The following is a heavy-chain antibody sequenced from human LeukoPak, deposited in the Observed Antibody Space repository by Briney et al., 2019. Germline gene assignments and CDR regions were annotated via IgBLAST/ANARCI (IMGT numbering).Heavy chain of an antibody. CDR3: ARDRGYYDSSGYYYPGAFDI. Sequence: GGSLRLSCAASRFTFSTHSMNWVRQAPGKGLEWVSYISSSSSTIYYADSVKGRFTISRDNAKNTLYLQMNSLRAEDTAVYYCARDRGYYDSSGYYYPGAFDIWGQGTMVTVSS. J-gene: IGHJ3*02. CDR2: ISSSSSTI. CDR1: RFTFSTHS. D-gene: IGHD3-22*01. V-gene: IGHV3-48*04.